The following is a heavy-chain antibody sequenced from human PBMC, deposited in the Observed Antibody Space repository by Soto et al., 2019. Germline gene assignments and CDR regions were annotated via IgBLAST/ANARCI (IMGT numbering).Heavy chain of an antibody. Sequence: PSETLSLTCAVSGGSISSSNWWSWVRQPPGKGLEWIGEIYHSGSTNCNPSLKSRVTISVDKSKNQFSLKLSSVTAADTAVYYCARSIAVAGKLDYWGQGTLVTVSS. J-gene: IGHJ4*02. CDR1: GGSISSSNW. CDR3: ARSIAVAGKLDY. D-gene: IGHD6-19*01. CDR2: IYHSGST. V-gene: IGHV4-4*02.